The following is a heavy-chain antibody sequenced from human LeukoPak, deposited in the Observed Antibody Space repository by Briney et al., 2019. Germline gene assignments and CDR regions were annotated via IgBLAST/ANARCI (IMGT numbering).Heavy chain of an antibody. CDR3: ARGERSRWFDP. Sequence: ASVKVSCKASGYTFTSYDINWVRQATGQGLEWMGWMNPNSGNTGYAQKFQGGVTMTRNTSISTACMELSSLRSEDTAVYYCARGERSRWFDPWGQGTLVTVSS. J-gene: IGHJ5*02. V-gene: IGHV1-8*01. D-gene: IGHD1-26*01. CDR1: GYTFTSYD. CDR2: MNPNSGNT.